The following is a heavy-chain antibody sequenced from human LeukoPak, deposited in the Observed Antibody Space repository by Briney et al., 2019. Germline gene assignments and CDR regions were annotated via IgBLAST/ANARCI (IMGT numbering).Heavy chain of an antibody. CDR2: ISASGSTI. D-gene: IGHD2/OR15-2a*01. CDR1: GFSFSSYE. CDR3: ARDSVKLYIADAYYYYYMDV. Sequence: GGSLRLSCAASGFSFSSYEMNWVRQAPGKGLEWVSYISASGSTIYYADSVKGRFTISRDNAKNSLYLQMNSLRAEDTAVYYCARDSVKLYIADAYYYYYMDVWGKGTTVTISS. J-gene: IGHJ6*03. V-gene: IGHV3-48*03.